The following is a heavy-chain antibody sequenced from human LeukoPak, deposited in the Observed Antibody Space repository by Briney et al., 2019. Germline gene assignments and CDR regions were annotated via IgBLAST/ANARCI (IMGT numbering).Heavy chain of an antibody. CDR1: GYTFTGYY. CDR2: INPNSGGT. V-gene: IGHV1-2*02. D-gene: IGHD1-26*01. Sequence: PSVKVSCKASGYTFTGYYMHWVRQAPGQGLEWMGWINPNSGGTNYAQKFQGRVTLTRDTSITTAYMELSSLRSDDTAVYYCARGYRSSAFQHWGQGTLVTVSS. CDR3: ARGYRSSAFQH. J-gene: IGHJ1*01.